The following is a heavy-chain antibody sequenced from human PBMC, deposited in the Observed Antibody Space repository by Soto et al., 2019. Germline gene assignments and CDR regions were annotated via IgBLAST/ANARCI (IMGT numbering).Heavy chain of an antibody. Sequence: PSETLSLTCAVYGGSISSYYWSWIRQPPGKGLEWIGYIYYSGSTNYNPSLKSRVTISVDTSKNQFSLKLSSVTAADTAVYYCARCLTTVVCDYWGQGTLVTVSS. CDR2: IYYSGST. CDR3: ARCLTTVVCDY. V-gene: IGHV4-59*01. J-gene: IGHJ4*02. CDR1: GGSISSYY. D-gene: IGHD4-17*01.